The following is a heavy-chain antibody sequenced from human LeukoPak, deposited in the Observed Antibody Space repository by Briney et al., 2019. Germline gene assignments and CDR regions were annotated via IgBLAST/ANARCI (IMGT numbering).Heavy chain of an antibody. Sequence: SVKVSCKASGGTFSSYAISWVRQAPGQGLEWMGGIIPIFGTANYAQKFHGRVTITADESTSTAYMELSSLRSEDTAVYYCARDHYYYDSSGYYYVIDYWGQGTLVTVSS. CDR3: ARDHYYYDSSGYYYVIDY. D-gene: IGHD3-22*01. CDR1: GGTFSSYA. CDR2: IIPIFGTA. V-gene: IGHV1-69*13. J-gene: IGHJ4*02.